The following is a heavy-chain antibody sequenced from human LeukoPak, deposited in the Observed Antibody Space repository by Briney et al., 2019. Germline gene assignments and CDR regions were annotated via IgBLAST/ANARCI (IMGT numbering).Heavy chain of an antibody. CDR2: IYTSGSI. D-gene: IGHD3-3*01. J-gene: IGHJ6*03. CDR3: ARDRAITIFSSYYYYMDV. Sequence: SETLSLTCTVSGGSISNYYWSWIRQPAGKGLEWIGRIYTSGSINYNPSLESRVTISGDTSKNQFSLRLDPVTAADTAVYYCARDRAITIFSSYYYYMDVWGKGTTVTVSS. V-gene: IGHV4-4*07. CDR1: GGSISNYY.